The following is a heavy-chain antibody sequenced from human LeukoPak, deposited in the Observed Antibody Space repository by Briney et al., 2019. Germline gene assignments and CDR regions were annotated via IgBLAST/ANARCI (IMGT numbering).Heavy chain of an antibody. Sequence: QPGRSLRLSCAASGFTFSSYGMHWVRQAPGKGLEWVAVISYDGSNKYYADSVKGRFTISRDNSKNTLYLQMNSLRAEDTAVYYRAKDLNSGGYDPSSGWYLALSGMDVWGQGTTVTVSS. J-gene: IGHJ6*02. CDR3: AKDLNSGGYDPSSGWYLALSGMDV. CDR2: ISYDGSNK. V-gene: IGHV3-30*18. CDR1: GFTFSSYG. D-gene: IGHD6-19*01.